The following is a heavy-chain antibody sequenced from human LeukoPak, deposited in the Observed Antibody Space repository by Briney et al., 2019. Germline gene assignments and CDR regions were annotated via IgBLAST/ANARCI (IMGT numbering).Heavy chain of an antibody. D-gene: IGHD3-16*01. V-gene: IGHV3-74*01. J-gene: IGHJ1*01. CDR2: INSDGRST. CDR3: VRGGSTHFQH. Sequence: GGSLRLSCAASGFTFSSYWMHWVRQAPGKGLVWASRINSDGRSTSYADSVKGRFTISRDNAENTLYLQMNSLRAEDTAVYYCVRGGSTHFQHWGQGTLVTVSS. CDR1: GFTFSSYW.